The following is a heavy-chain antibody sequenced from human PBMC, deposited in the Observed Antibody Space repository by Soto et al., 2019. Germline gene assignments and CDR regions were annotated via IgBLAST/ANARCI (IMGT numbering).Heavy chain of an antibody. D-gene: IGHD3-22*01. CDR2: IYPGDSET. CDR3: ARLARPPYHSDSSNYYTSCFDP. Sequence: GEALTFECTGSGYRFATDGIGLVRKIPAIGREGKGIIYPGDSETRYSPSFQGQVTISADKSISTAYLQWSSLKASATDMYYCARLARPPYHSDSSNYYTSCFDPWGQGNLVTVSS. V-gene: IGHV5-51*01. CDR1: GYRFATDG. J-gene: IGHJ5*02.